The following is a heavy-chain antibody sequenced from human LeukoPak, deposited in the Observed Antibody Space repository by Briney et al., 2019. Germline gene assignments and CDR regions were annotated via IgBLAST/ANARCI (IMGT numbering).Heavy chain of an antibody. CDR2: ISSSSCYI. D-gene: IGHD1-7*01. V-gene: IGHV3-21*01. CDR3: ARDGELLDYYYGMDV. Sequence: GGSLRLSCAASGFTFSSYSMNWVRQAPGKGLEWVSSISSSSCYIYYADSVKGRFTISRDNAKNSLYLQMNSLRAEDTAVYYCARDGELLDYYYGMDVWGQGTTVTVSS. J-gene: IGHJ6*02. CDR1: GFTFSSYS.